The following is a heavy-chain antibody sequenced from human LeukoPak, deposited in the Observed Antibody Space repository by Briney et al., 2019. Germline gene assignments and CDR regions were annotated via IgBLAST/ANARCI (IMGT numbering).Heavy chain of an antibody. CDR3: ARRAVGFFDY. CDR1: GYSISSGTYY. J-gene: IGHJ4*02. D-gene: IGHD6-19*01. CDR2: IYHSGST. V-gene: IGHV4-30-2*01. Sequence: SETLSLTCTVSGYSISSGTYYWSWIRQPPGKGLEWIGHIYHSGSTYYNPSLKSRVTILVDKSKNQLSLSLSSVTAADTAVYFCARRAVGFFDYWGQGILVTVSS.